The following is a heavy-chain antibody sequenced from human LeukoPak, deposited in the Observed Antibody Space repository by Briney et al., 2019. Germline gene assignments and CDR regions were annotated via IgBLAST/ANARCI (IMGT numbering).Heavy chain of an antibody. V-gene: IGHV1-8*03. J-gene: IGHJ4*02. CDR3: ARGASRSFDY. CDR2: MNPNSGNT. CDR1: GYTFTSYD. Sequence: ASVKVSCKTSGYTFTSYDINWVRQASGQGLEWMGWMNPNSGNTGSAQKFQGRVTLTRNTSIITAYMELSSLTSDDTAVYYCARGASRSFDYWGQGTLVTVSS.